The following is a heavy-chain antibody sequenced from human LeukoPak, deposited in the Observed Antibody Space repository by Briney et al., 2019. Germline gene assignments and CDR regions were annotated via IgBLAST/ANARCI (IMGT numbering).Heavy chain of an antibody. CDR1: GYFFNSYW. J-gene: IGHJ4*02. CDR2: IYPSDLDI. V-gene: IGHV5-51*01. CDR3: ARGDPTGGNYHTLDY. Sequence: KAGESLKISCEGSGYFFNSYWIAWVRQMPGKGLEWMGIIYPSDLDIRYSPSFQGQVTMSVDKSNSIAYLQWNSLKASDTGMYFCARGDPTGGNYHTLDYWGQGTLVTVPS. D-gene: IGHD5-24*01.